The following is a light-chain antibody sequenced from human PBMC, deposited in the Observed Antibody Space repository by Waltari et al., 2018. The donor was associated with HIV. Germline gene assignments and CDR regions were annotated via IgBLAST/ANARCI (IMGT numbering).Light chain of an antibody. CDR2: DTN. V-gene: IGLV7-46*01. J-gene: IGLJ2*01. CDR3: LLSYSGTRV. Sequence: AVVTQESSLTVSPGGTVTLTCGSSTGTVTSGHYHYWFQQKPGQAPTTLIYDTNIKHSWTPARFSGSVLGGKAALTLSGAQPEDEADYYCLLSYSGTRVFGGGTRLTVL. CDR1: TGTVTSGHY.